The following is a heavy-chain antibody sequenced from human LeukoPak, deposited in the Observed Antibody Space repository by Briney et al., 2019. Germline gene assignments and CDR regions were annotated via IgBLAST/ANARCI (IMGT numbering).Heavy chain of an antibody. CDR2: ILHSGTT. CDR1: GGSITSGTYY. V-gene: IGHV4-30-2*01. CDR3: ARAHPPRDYCDSRGYYFDY. Sequence: SQTLSLTCDVSGGSITSGTYYWGWIRQPPGKGLGWIGYILHSGTTYHNTSLKSRVTISVDATKNNFSLILKSVTAADTAVYYCARAHPPRDYCDSRGYYFDYWGQGTLVTVSS. D-gene: IGHD3-22*01. J-gene: IGHJ4*02.